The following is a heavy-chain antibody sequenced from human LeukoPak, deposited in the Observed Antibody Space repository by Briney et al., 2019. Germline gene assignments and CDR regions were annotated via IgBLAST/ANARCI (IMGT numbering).Heavy chain of an antibody. CDR2: MNPNSGNT. D-gene: IGHD6-13*01. Sequence: ASVKVSCKASGYTFTSYDINWVGQATGQGVEWMGWMNPNSGNTGYAQKFQGRVTITRNTSISTAYMELSSLRSEDTAVYYCARGAWGSYSSSWYTFDYWGQGTLVTVSS. J-gene: IGHJ4*02. CDR3: ARGAWGSYSSSWYTFDY. V-gene: IGHV1-8*03. CDR1: GYTFTSYD.